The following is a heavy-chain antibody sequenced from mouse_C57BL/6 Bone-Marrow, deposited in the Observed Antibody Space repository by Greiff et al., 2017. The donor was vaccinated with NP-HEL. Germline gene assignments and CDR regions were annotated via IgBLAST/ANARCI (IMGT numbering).Heavy chain of an antibody. CDR1: GFTFSSYD. V-gene: IGHV5-9-1*02. CDR2: ISSGGGYI. CDR3: TRGAVYWYCDV. J-gene: IGHJ1*03. D-gene: IGHD3-3*01. Sequence: EVKLVESGEGLVKPGGSLKLSCAASGFTFSSYDMSWVRQTPEKRLEWVAYISSGGGYIYYADTVKGRFTISRDNARNTLYLQMCSLKSEDTAMYYCTRGAVYWYCDVGGTGTTVTVSS.